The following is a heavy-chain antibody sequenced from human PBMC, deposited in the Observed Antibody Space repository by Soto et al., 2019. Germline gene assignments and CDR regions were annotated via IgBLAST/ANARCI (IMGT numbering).Heavy chain of an antibody. CDR2: ISGSDGST. CDR3: ASPPRATVTDNIFDY. J-gene: IGHJ4*02. CDR1: GVTFSSYA. V-gene: IGHV3-23*01. Sequence: GWSLRLSCAASGVTFSSYAMSWVRQAPGKGLEWVSAISGSDGSTYYADSVKGRFTISRDNSKNTLYLQMSSLRAEDTAVYYCASPPRATVTDNIFDYWGQGTLVTVSS. D-gene: IGHD4-17*01.